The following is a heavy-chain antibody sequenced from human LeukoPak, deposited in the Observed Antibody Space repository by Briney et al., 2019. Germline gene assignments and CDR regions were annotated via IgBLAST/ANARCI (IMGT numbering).Heavy chain of an antibody. J-gene: IGHJ5*02. V-gene: IGHV4-59*08. D-gene: IGHD4-23*01. Sequence: PSETLSLTCTVSGGSISGYYWSWIRQPPGKGLECIGYIYYSGNTNYNPSLKSRVAISLDMSKNQFSLKLSSVTAADTAVYYCARGVRRFDPWGQGTLVTVSS. CDR2: IYYSGNT. CDR1: GGSISGYY. CDR3: ARGVRRFDP.